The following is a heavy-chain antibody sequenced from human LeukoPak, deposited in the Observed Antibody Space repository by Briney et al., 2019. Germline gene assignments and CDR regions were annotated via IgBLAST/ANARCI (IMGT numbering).Heavy chain of an antibody. CDR2: IRYDGSNK. CDR3: ARTDYGDYEAPDY. V-gene: IGHV3-30*02. J-gene: IGHJ4*02. D-gene: IGHD4-17*01. CDR1: GFTFSSYG. Sequence: GGPLRLSCAASGFTFSSYGMHWVRQAPGKGLEWVAFIRYDGSNKYYADSVKGRSTISRDNSKNTLYLQMNSLRAEDTAVYYCARTDYGDYEAPDYWGQGTLVTVSS.